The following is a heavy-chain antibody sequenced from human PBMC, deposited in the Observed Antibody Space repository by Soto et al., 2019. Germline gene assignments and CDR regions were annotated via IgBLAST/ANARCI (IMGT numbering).Heavy chain of an antibody. D-gene: IGHD5-12*01. CDR3: ARRYGSSFDY. V-gene: IGHV4-59*08. J-gene: IGHJ4*02. Sequence: QVQLQESGPGLVKPSETLSLTCTVSGGSISSWYWSWIRQPPGKGLEWIGYIYYSGSTNYNPSLKSRVTISVDTSTNQFSLKLSSVTAADTAVYSCARRYGSSFDYWGQGTLVTVSS. CDR1: GGSISSWY. CDR2: IYYSGST.